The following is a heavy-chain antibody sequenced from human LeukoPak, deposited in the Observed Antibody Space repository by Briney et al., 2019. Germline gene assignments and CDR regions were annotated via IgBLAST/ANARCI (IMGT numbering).Heavy chain of an antibody. CDR2: IYYSGST. J-gene: IGHJ4*02. D-gene: IGHD3-3*01. V-gene: IGHV4-59*08. CDR1: GGSISSYY. CDR3: ARQSVRVVIYDY. Sequence: SETLSLTCTVSGGSISSYYWSWTRQPPGKGLEWIGYIYYSGSTNYNPSLKSRVTISVDTSKNQFSLKLSSVTAADTAVYYCARQSVRVVIYDYWGQGTLVTVSS.